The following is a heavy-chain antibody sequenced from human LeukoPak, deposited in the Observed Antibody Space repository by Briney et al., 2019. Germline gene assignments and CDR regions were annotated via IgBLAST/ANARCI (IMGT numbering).Heavy chain of an antibody. Sequence: SVKVSCKASGYTFTSYAMHWVRQAPGQRLEWMGVIIPMFGTANYAQKFQGRVTITADKSTTTAYMELSSLRSVDTAMYYCARDRYYDFWSGSHYFDYWGQGTLVTVSS. CDR3: ARDRYYDFWSGSHYFDY. CDR2: IIPMFGTA. D-gene: IGHD3-3*01. CDR1: GYTFTSYA. V-gene: IGHV1-69*06. J-gene: IGHJ4*02.